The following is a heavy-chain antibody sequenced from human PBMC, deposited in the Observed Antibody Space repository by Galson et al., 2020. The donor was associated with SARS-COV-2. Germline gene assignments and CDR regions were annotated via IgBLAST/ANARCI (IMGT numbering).Heavy chain of an antibody. D-gene: IGHD3-22*01. J-gene: IGHJ4*02. CDR3: ARFRGWSYYDSSGYYPSAFDI. V-gene: IGHV3-30-3*01. CDR2: ISYDGSNK. CDR1: GFTFSSYA. Sequence: GESLKISCAASGFTFSSYAMHWVRQAPGKGLEWVAVISYDGSNKYYADSVKGRFTISRDNSMNSLYLQMNSLRAEDTAVYYCARFRGWSYYDSSGYYPSAFDIWGQGTLVTVSS.